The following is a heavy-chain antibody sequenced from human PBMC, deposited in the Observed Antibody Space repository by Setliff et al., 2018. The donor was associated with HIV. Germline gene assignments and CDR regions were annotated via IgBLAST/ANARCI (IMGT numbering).Heavy chain of an antibody. CDR2: ISGHTINV. J-gene: IGHJ1*01. CDR3: ASSGIAARLEYFHH. Sequence: PGGSLRLSCAASGFDFSSHAMSWVRQAPGKGLEWLSVISGHTINVYYADSVKGRFTISRDNSKNTLYLQMDSLRAEDTAVYYCASSGIAARLEYFHHWGQGSLVTVSS. D-gene: IGHD6-6*01. V-gene: IGHV3-23*01. CDR1: GFDFSSHA.